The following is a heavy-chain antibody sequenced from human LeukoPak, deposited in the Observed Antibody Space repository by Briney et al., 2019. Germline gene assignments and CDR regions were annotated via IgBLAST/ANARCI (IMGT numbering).Heavy chain of an antibody. Sequence: PSETLSLTCTVSGGSISSSSYYWGWIRQPPGKGLEWIGNIYYSGSTYYNPSLKSRVTISVDTSKNQFSLKLSSVTAADTAVYYCARGLRSIVGATGYAFDIWGQGTMVTVSS. D-gene: IGHD1-26*01. CDR3: ARGLRSIVGATGYAFDI. J-gene: IGHJ3*02. CDR1: GGSISSSSYY. V-gene: IGHV4-39*01. CDR2: IYYSGST.